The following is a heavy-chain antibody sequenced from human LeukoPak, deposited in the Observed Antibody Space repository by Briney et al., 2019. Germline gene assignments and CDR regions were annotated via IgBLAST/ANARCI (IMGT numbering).Heavy chain of an antibody. D-gene: IGHD2-2*01. CDR2: IESSSSYI. Sequence: GGSLRLSCAVSGFTFNTYTMSWVRQAPGKGLEWVSSIESSSSYIYYTDSVKGRSTISRDNAKNSLFLQMNSLRAEDTAVYYCARDSPYCTSSDCYLDYWGQGTLVTVSS. CDR3: ARDSPYCTSSDCYLDY. J-gene: IGHJ4*02. V-gene: IGHV3-21*01. CDR1: GFTFNTYT.